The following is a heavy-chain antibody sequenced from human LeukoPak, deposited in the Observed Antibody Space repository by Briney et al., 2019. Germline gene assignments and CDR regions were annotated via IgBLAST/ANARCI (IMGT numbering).Heavy chain of an antibody. Sequence: NPGGSLRLSCAASGFTFSSYSMNWVRQAPGKGLEWVSSISSSSSYIYYADSVKGRFTISRDNAKNSLYLQMNSLRAEDTAVYYCARMVDGDQYYFDYWGQGTLVTVPS. V-gene: IGHV3-21*01. CDR3: ARMVDGDQYYFDY. CDR1: GFTFSSYS. J-gene: IGHJ4*02. D-gene: IGHD4-17*01. CDR2: ISSSSSYI.